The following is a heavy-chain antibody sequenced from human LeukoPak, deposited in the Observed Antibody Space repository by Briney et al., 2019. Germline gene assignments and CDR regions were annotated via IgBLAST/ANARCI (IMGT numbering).Heavy chain of an antibody. Sequence: ASVKVSCKASGYTFTDYHMHWVRQAPGQGLEWMGWINPKNGGTNHAQKFQGRVSMTRDTSVTTAYMELSSLRIDDTAVYYCARDVPGYSSNFDYWAREPWSPSPQ. CDR1: GYTFTDYH. CDR2: INPKNGGT. J-gene: IGHJ4*02. D-gene: IGHD6-13*01. CDR3: ARDVPGYSSNFDY. V-gene: IGHV1-2*02.